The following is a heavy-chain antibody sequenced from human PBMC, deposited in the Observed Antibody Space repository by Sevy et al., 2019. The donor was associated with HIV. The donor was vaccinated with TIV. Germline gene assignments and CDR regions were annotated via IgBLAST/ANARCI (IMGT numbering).Heavy chain of an antibody. J-gene: IGHJ4*02. CDR2: IYYSGST. D-gene: IGHD1-26*01. CDR3: ARDGYRGSYYGGGRVFDY. Sequence: SETLSLTCTVSGGSISSYYWSWIRQPPGKGLEWIGYIYYSGSTNYNPSLKSRVTISVDTSKNQFSLKLSSVTAADTAVYYCARDGYRGSYYGGGRVFDYWGQGTLVTVSS. CDR1: GGSISSYY. V-gene: IGHV4-59*01.